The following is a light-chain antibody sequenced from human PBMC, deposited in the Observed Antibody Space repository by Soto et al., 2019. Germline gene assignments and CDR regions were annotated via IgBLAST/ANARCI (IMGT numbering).Light chain of an antibody. CDR3: QKRNNWPPGIT. J-gene: IGKJ5*01. V-gene: IGKV3D-15*01. CDR2: GAF. Sequence: ETLMTHKTAKLCRAAGESTSFSCRANQSVSSNLAWYQQKPGQAPRLLIYGAFNRATGIPARFSGSVSGTELPPSKSCVVAEHFAPYYCQKRNNWPPGITLGQGTRLEIK. CDR1: QSVSSN.